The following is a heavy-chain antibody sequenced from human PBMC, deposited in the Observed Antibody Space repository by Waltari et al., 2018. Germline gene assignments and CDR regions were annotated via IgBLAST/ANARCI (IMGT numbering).Heavy chain of an antibody. CDR1: SSTHW. Sequence: SSTHWAHWVRQFPGKGLVWRSGVSNDVVTARYAEPGKGRFTTSRDNARNTVHLQMHSLGAEDTAVYYCGTLEAVASWGQGTLVTVSS. J-gene: IGHJ5*02. V-gene: IGHV3-74*01. CDR3: GTLEAVAS. CDR2: VSNDVVTA.